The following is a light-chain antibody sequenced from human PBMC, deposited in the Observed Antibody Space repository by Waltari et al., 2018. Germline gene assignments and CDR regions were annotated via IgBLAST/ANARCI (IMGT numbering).Light chain of an antibody. CDR3: NAYTRSASFV. Sequence: QSALTQPASVSGSPGQSITISCSGTSSDVGAYKHVPWFQQHPGQVPRPLISDVSERPSGVSDRFSGSKSGNTASLTISNLQAEDEADYYCNAYTRSASFVFGGGTKLTVL. J-gene: IGLJ2*01. CDR1: SSDVGAYKH. CDR2: DVS. V-gene: IGLV2-14*01.